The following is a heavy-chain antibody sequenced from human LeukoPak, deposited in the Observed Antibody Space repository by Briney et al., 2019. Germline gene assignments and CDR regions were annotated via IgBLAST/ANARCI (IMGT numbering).Heavy chain of an antibody. V-gene: IGHV4-59*01. CDR3: AVAPWAGMDV. J-gene: IGHJ6*02. Sequence: SETLSLTCTVSGGSISSYYWSWIRQPPGKGLEWIGYIYYSGSTNYNPSLKSRVTISVDTSKNQFSLKLSSATAADTAVYYCAVAPWAGMDVWGQGTTVTVSS. CDR1: GGSISSYY. D-gene: IGHD7-27*01. CDR2: IYYSGST.